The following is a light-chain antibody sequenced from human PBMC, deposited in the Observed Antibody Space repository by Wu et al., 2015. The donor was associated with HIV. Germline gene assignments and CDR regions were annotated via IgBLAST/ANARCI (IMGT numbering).Light chain of an antibody. CDR1: QSVSSN. J-gene: IGKJ1*01. CDR3: QQYNNWPRGT. Sequence: EIVLTQSPGTLSLSPGDRATLSCRASQSVSSNLAWYQQKPGQAPRLLIYGASTRVTGIPARFSGSGSGTEFTLTISSLQSEDFAVYYCQQYNNWPRGTFGQGTKVEIK. CDR2: GAS. V-gene: IGKV3-15*01.